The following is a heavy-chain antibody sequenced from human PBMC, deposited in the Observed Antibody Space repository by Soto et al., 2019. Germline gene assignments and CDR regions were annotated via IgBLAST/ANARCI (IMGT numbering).Heavy chain of an antibody. Sequence: PGGSLRLSCAASVFTFSNYGMHWVRQAPGKGLEWVAVISYDGSNKYYADSVKGRFTISRDNSKNTLYLQMNSLRAEDTAVYYCAKDPGLYSSSWYMMGDYFDYWGQGTLVTVSS. V-gene: IGHV3-30*18. CDR2: ISYDGSNK. D-gene: IGHD6-13*01. CDR3: AKDPGLYSSSWYMMGDYFDY. CDR1: VFTFSNYG. J-gene: IGHJ4*02.